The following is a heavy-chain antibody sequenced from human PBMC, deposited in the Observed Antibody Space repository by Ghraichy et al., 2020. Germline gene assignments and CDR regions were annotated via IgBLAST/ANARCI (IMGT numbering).Heavy chain of an antibody. J-gene: IGHJ5*02. D-gene: IGHD2-2*01. CDR1: GGSVSSGSHY. Sequence: SETLSLTCTVSGGSVSSGSHYWSWIRQPPGKALEWIGNIYYSGSTNYNPSLKSRVTISVDTSKNQSSLKLTSVTAADTAVYYCARDGSTSLNWFDPWGQGTLVSVSS. V-gene: IGHV4-61*01. CDR2: IYYSGST. CDR3: ARDGSTSLNWFDP.